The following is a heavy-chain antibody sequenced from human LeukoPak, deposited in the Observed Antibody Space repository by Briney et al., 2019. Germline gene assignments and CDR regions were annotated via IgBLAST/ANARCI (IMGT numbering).Heavy chain of an antibody. D-gene: IGHD2-2*01. CDR2: IYYSGGT. Sequence: SETLSLTCTVSGDSISTTNYYWACIRQPPGKGLEWIGSIYYSGGTYYNPSLKSRVTISVDTSKNEFSLNLRSVTAADTAVYYCARGQNQLRMCFDSWGQGTLVTVSS. J-gene: IGHJ4*02. V-gene: IGHV4-39*01. CDR1: GDSISTTNYY. CDR3: ARGQNQLRMCFDS.